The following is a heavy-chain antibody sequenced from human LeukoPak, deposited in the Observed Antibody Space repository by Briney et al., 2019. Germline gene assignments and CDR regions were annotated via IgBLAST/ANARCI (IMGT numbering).Heavy chain of an antibody. D-gene: IGHD3-22*01. V-gene: IGHV3-48*02. CDR3: ARDKRGSSGDISTDY. CDR1: GFTFSSYS. J-gene: IGHJ4*02. Sequence: GGSLRLSCAASGFTFSSYSMNWVRQAPGKGLEWVSYISSSSSTIYYADSVKGRFTISRDNAKNSLYLLMNSLRDEDTAVYYCARDKRGSSGDISTDYWGQGTLVTVSS. CDR2: ISSSSSTI.